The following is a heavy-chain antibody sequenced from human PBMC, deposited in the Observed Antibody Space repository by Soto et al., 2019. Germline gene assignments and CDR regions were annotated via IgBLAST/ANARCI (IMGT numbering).Heavy chain of an antibody. CDR2: IKSKTDGGTT. V-gene: IGHV3-15*07. CDR1: GFTFSNAW. J-gene: IGHJ6*02. CDR3: ITHANYSTLTRYYIRYYYYSMDV. Sequence: EVQLVESGGGLVKPGGSLRLSCAASGFTFSNAWMNWVRQAPGKGLEWVGRIKSKTDGGTTDYAAPVKGRFTISRDDSKNELYLQMNSLKTEDTAVYYRITHANYSTLTRYYIRYYYYSMDVWGQGTTVTVFS. D-gene: IGHD3-9*01.